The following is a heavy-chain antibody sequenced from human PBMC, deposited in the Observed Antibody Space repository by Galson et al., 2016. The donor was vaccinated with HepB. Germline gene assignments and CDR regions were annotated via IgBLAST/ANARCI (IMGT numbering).Heavy chain of an antibody. V-gene: IGHV3-64*01. D-gene: IGHD2-2*01. CDR1: GFTFSSYS. Sequence: SLRLSCAASGFTFSSYSMHWVRKAPGKGLEYVSAISSNGGSTYYAHSVTGRFTISRDNSKNTLYLQMGSLRAEDMAVYYCARSLTLYCISTTCYGNYYGMDVWGQGTTVTVSS. CDR3: ARSLTLYCISTTCYGNYYGMDV. CDR2: ISSNGGST. J-gene: IGHJ6*02.